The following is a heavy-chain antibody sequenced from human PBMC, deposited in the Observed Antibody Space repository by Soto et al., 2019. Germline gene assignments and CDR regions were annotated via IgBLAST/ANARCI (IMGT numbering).Heavy chain of an antibody. J-gene: IGHJ6*02. Sequence: QVQLVQSGAEVKKPGASVKVSCKASGYTFTRSGITSVRQAPGQGPDWMGWISSYNGDTNYAQTFQCRVTMTTDTSTSTAYMEVRSLRSDETAVYYCAGEGVAPCYYYGMDVWGQGTPVTVSS. V-gene: IGHV1-18*01. CDR3: AGEGVAPCYYYGMDV. CDR2: ISSYNGDT. D-gene: IGHD5-12*01. CDR1: GYTFTRSG.